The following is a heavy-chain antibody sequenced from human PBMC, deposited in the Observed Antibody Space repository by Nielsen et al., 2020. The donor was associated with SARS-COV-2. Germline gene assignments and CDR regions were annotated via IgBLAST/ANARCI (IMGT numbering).Heavy chain of an antibody. V-gene: IGHV1-8*01. CDR2: MNPNSGNT. J-gene: IGHJ4*02. CDR3: ARAGFLEWNPFDY. D-gene: IGHD3-3*01. Sequence: ASVKVSCKASGYTFTSYDINWVRQATGQGLEWMGWMNPNSGNTSYAQKFQGRVTMTRDTSTSTVYMELSSLRSEDTAVYYCARAGFLEWNPFDYWGQGTLVTVSS. CDR1: GYTFTSYD.